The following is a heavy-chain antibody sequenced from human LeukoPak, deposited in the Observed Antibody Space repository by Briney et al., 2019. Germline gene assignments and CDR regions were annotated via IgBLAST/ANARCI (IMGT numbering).Heavy chain of an antibody. D-gene: IGHD2-15*01. V-gene: IGHV3-48*01. CDR1: GFTFSSYN. Sequence: GGSLRLSCAASGFTFSSYNMNWVRQAPGKGLEWVSYISSSSSTIYYADSVKGRFTISRDNAKNTLYLQMDSLRVEDTAVYYCAKVLLARAYYYGMDVWGQGTTVTVSS. CDR3: AKVLLARAYYYGMDV. J-gene: IGHJ6*02. CDR2: ISSSSSTI.